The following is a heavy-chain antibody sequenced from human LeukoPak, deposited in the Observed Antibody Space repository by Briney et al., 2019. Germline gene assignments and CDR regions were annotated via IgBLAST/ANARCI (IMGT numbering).Heavy chain of an antibody. J-gene: IGHJ6*02. CDR3: AKEGTYYYYGMDV. D-gene: IGHD1-7*01. CDR1: GFTFSSNA. Sequence: GGSLRLSCAASGFTFSSNAMTWVRQAPGKGLEWVSGISAGGGSTYYADSVKGRFTISRDNSKNTLYLQMNSLRAEDTAVYYCAKEGTYYYYGMDVWGQGTTVTVSS. V-gene: IGHV3-23*01. CDR2: ISAGGGST.